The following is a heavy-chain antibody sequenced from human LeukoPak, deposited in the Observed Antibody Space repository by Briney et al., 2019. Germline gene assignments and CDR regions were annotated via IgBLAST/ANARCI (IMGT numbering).Heavy chain of an antibody. Sequence: GGSLRLSCAASGFTFSSYAMSWVRQAPGKGLEWVSVIYSGGSTYYADSVKGRFTISRDNSKNTLYLQMNSLRAEDTAVYYCARDDYGHPWGQGTLVTVSS. J-gene: IGHJ5*02. CDR2: IYSGGST. V-gene: IGHV3-66*01. CDR3: ARDDYGHP. D-gene: IGHD4-17*01. CDR1: GFTFSSYA.